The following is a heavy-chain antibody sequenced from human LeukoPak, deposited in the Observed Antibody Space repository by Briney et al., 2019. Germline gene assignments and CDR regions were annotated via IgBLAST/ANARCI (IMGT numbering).Heavy chain of an antibody. CDR1: GFTFSSYA. J-gene: IGHJ3*02. CDR2: ISGSGGST. V-gene: IGHV3-23*01. CDR3: AKAEPEGPNWVNDAFEM. Sequence: GGSLRLSCAASGFTFSSYAMSWVRQAPGKGLEWVSAISGSGGSTYYADSVKGRFTISRDNSKNTLYLQMNSLRAEDTAVYYCAKAEPEGPNWVNDAFEMSGQETMVTVSS. D-gene: IGHD7-27*01.